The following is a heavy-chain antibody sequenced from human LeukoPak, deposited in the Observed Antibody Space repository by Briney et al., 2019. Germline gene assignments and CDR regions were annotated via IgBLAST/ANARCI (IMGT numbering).Heavy chain of an antibody. CDR2: ISGSGGST. CDR3: AKDSSPLFYYGMDV. CDR1: GFTFSSYA. V-gene: IGHV3-23*01. Sequence: PGGSLRLPCAASGFTFSSYAMSWVRQAPGKGLEWVSAISGSGGSTYYADSVKGRFTISRDNSKNTLYLQMNSLRAEDTAVYYCAKDSSPLFYYGMDVWGQGTTVTVSS. J-gene: IGHJ6*02.